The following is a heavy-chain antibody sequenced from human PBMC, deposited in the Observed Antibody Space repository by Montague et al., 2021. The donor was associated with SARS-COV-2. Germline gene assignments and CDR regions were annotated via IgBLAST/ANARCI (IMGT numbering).Heavy chain of an antibody. CDR2: ISFDGSNK. CDR3: AKSVLVVPAAINYYYGMDV. Sequence: SLRLSCAASGFSFGSYGMHWVRQAPGKELEWVAVISFDGSNKYYAESVKGRLTISRDNAMNTLDLQMNSLRAEDTAIYYCAKSVLVVPAAINYYYGMDVWGHGTTVTVSS. CDR1: GFSFGSYG. D-gene: IGHD2-2*01. J-gene: IGHJ6*02. V-gene: IGHV3-30*18.